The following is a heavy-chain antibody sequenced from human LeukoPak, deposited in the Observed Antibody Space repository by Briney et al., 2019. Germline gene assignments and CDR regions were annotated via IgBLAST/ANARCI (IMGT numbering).Heavy chain of an antibody. CDR2: TRFDGSNK. Sequence: GGSLRLSCAASGFTFSSYGMHWVRQAPGKGLEWVAFTRFDGSNKYYADSVKGRFTISRDNSKNTLYLQLNSLRVEDTAVYYCAKTRLTGDDYYMDVWGKGTTVTVSS. V-gene: IGHV3-30*02. CDR1: GFTFSSYG. D-gene: IGHD1-20*01. CDR3: AKTRLTGDDYYMDV. J-gene: IGHJ6*03.